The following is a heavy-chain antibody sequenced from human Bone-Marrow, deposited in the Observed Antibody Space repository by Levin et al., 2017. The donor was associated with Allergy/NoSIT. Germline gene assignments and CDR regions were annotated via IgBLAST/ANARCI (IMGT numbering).Heavy chain of an antibody. V-gene: IGHV4-61*01. CDR1: GAPLTSGSDY. CDR2: IYYSGIT. CDR3: ARGQGTASYRDFDP. Sequence: SQTLSLTCSVSGAPLTSGSDYWSWIRQPPGKGLEWIAYIYYSGITNYNPSLRSRVTISMETPKSQFSLKLTSVTAADTAVYYCARGQGTASYRDFDPWGPGTLVTVSS. D-gene: IGHD1-1*01. J-gene: IGHJ5*02.